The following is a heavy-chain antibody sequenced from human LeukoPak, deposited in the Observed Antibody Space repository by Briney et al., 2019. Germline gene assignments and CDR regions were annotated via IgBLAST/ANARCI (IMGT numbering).Heavy chain of an antibody. CDR1: GYTFTSYG. D-gene: IGHD3-10*01. CDR2: ISAYNGNT. V-gene: IGHV1-18*01. Sequence: ASVKVSCKASGYTFTSYGISWVRQAPGQGLEWMGWISAYNGNTNYAQKLQGRVTMTTDTSTSTAYMELRSLRSDDTAVYYCARDSDLWFGESITPFDYWGQGTLVTVSS. CDR3: ARDSDLWFGESITPFDY. J-gene: IGHJ4*02.